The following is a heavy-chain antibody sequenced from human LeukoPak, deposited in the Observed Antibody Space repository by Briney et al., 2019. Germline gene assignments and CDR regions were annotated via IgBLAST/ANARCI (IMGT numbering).Heavy chain of an antibody. J-gene: IGHJ6*02. D-gene: IGHD2-2*01. CDR1: GFTFSSYG. CDR3: AKDGKGVVVPAAWWKSGYHGMDV. CDR2: IRYDGSNK. V-gene: IGHV3-30*02. Sequence: GGSLRLSCAASGFTFSSYGMHWVRQAPGKGLEWVAFIRYDGSNKYYADSVKGRFTISRDNSKNTLYLQMNSLRAEDTAVYYCAKDGKGVVVPAAWWKSGYHGMDVWGQGTTVTVSS.